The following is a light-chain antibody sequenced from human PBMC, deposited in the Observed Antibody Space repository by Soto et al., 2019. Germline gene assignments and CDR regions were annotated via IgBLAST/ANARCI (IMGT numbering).Light chain of an antibody. J-gene: IGKJ5*01. Sequence: ETVMTQSPATLSVSPGERATLSCRASQSVSSKLAWYQQKPGQAPRLLIYGASTRATGIPVRFSGSGSGTDFTLTISSLEPEDFGLYYCQQRSDWFTFGQGTRLEIK. CDR2: GAS. CDR3: QQRSDWFT. V-gene: IGKV3-11*01. CDR1: QSVSSK.